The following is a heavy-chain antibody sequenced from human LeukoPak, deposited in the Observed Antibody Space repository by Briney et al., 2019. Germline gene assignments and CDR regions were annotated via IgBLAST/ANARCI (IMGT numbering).Heavy chain of an antibody. V-gene: IGHV1-2*02. CDR2: INPNSGGT. Sequence: ASVKVSCKASGYTFTGYYMHWVRQAPGQGLEWMGWINPNSGGTNYAQKFQGRVTMTRDTSISTAYTELSRLRSDDTAVYYCARPTTRDFWSGDFDYWGQGTLVTVSS. D-gene: IGHD3-3*01. J-gene: IGHJ4*02. CDR3: ARPTTRDFWSGDFDY. CDR1: GYTFTGYY.